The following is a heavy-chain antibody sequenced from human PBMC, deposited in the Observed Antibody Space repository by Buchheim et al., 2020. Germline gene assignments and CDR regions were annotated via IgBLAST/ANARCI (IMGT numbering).Heavy chain of an antibody. CDR2: TSYDGSDK. J-gene: IGHJ4*02. CDR1: GFTFNSRA. D-gene: IGHD3-22*01. CDR3: ARGGYYDGSDNYLKVSYFYE. V-gene: IGHV3-30*04. Sequence: QVQLVESGGGVVQPGGSLRLSCAASGFTFNSRAIHWVRQAPGTGLEWVAVTSYDGSDKYYADSVKGRFTVSRDNSKSTQYLQMDSLGAEDTAVYYCARGGYYDGSDNYLKVSYFYEWGQGT.